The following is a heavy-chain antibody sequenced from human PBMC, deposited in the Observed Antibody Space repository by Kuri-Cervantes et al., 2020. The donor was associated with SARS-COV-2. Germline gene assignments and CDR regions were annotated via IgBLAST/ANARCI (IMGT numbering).Heavy chain of an antibody. CDR1: GFTFSAYA. V-gene: IGHV3-23*01. D-gene: IGHD4-23*01. J-gene: IGHJ4*02. Sequence: LSLTCAASGFTFSAYAMSWVRQAPGGGLEWVSGISDSGINTYYPDSVRGRFTISRDNSKNMLYLQMHSLRVEDTAVYYCAKARPSGGYWGQGTLVTVSS. CDR2: ISDSGINT. CDR3: AKARPSGGY.